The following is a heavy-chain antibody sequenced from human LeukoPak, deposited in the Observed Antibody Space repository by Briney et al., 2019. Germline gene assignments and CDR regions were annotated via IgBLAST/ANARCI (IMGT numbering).Heavy chain of an antibody. Sequence: GGSLRLSCAASGFTVSSNYMSWVRQAPGKGLEWVSVIYSDGSTYYADSVKGRFTISRDNSKNTLYLQMNSLRAEDTAVYYCARDNSDGSIVWFDPWGQGTLVTVSS. J-gene: IGHJ5*02. CDR1: GFTVSSNY. CDR3: ARDNSDGSIVWFDP. D-gene: IGHD2-15*01. CDR2: IYSDGST. V-gene: IGHV3-66*01.